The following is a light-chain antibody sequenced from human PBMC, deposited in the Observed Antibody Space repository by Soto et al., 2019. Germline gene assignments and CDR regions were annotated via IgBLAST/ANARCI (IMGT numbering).Light chain of an antibody. CDR2: GAS. Sequence: EIVLTQSPGTLSLSPGERATLSCRASPSVSGSSLAWYQQKPGQAPRLVIYGASSRATGIPDRFSGSGSGTDFTLTISRLEPEDFAVYYCQQYNNWPWTFGQGTKVDIK. J-gene: IGKJ1*01. CDR1: PSVSGSS. V-gene: IGKV3-20*01. CDR3: QQYNNWPWT.